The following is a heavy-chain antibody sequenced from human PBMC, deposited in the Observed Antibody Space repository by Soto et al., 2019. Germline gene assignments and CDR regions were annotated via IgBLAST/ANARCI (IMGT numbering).Heavy chain of an antibody. CDR1: GYTFTSYA. CDR3: ARGGYYGSGSYFVDY. Sequence: QVQLVQSGAEEKKPGASVKVSCKASGYTFTSYAMHWVRQAPGQRLEWMGWINAGNGNTKYSQKFQGRVTITRDTSESTAYMELSSLRSEDTAVYYCARGGYYGSGSYFVDYWGQGTLVTVSS. D-gene: IGHD3-10*01. V-gene: IGHV1-3*05. CDR2: INAGNGNT. J-gene: IGHJ4*02.